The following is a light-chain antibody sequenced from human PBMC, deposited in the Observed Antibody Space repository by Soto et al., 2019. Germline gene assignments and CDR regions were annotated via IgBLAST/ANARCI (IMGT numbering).Light chain of an antibody. CDR3: QQYDNSPIT. Sequence: EIPLTQSPGTLSLSPGESATLLCRASQFVSSGSLAWYQQKPGQAPRLLIYGASNRATGIPGRFSASGSGTDFMLTITPLEPEDSAVYFCQQYDNSPITFGQGTRLDIK. V-gene: IGKV3-20*01. J-gene: IGKJ5*01. CDR2: GAS. CDR1: QFVSSGS.